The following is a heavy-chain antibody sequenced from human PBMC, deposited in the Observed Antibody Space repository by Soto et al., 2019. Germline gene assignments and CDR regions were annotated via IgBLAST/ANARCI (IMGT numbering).Heavy chain of an antibody. J-gene: IGHJ4*02. CDR1: GFTFNSYW. V-gene: IGHV3-74*01. Sequence: GSLRLSCAASGFTFNSYWMHWVRQAPGKGLVWVGRINGDGSSTSYADTVKGRFTISRDNAKNTLYLQMNSLRAEDTAVYYCARDELTGTTGFDYWGQGTLVTVSS. CDR3: ARDELTGTTGFDY. CDR2: INGDGSST. D-gene: IGHD1-7*01.